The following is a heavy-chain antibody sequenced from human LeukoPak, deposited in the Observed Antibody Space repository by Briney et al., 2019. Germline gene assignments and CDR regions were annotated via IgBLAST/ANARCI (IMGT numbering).Heavy chain of an antibody. V-gene: IGHV5-51*01. CDR3: ARTQSGEYFAWGPFDY. Sequence: GESLKVSCKGSGYSFTSYWIGWVRQMPGKGLEWMGMIYPGDSDTRSSPSFQGPVTISAAKSSSTAYLQWSSLKASDTAMYYCARTQSGEYFAWGPFDYWGQGTLVTVSS. J-gene: IGHJ4*02. CDR1: GYSFTSYW. D-gene: IGHD3-9*01. CDR2: IYPGDSDT.